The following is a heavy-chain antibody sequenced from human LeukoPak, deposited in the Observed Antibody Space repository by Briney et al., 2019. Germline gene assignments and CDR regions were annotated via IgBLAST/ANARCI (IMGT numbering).Heavy chain of an antibody. V-gene: IGHV4-31*03. CDR1: GGSISSGGYY. D-gene: IGHD2-2*01. CDR3: ARHDSSSCSSSSCNGFDP. Sequence: PSETLSLTCTVSGGSISSGGYYWSWIRQHPGKGLEWIGYIYYSGSTYYNPSLKSRVTISIDRSKNQFSLKLSSVTAADTAVYYCARHDSSSCSSSSCNGFDPWGQGTLVTVSS. CDR2: IYYSGST. J-gene: IGHJ5*02.